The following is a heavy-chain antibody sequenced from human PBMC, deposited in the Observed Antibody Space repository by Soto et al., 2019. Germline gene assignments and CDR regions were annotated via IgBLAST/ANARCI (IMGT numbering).Heavy chain of an antibody. CDR3: ARVRQLVGCFYYYMDV. CDR2: ISAYNGDT. V-gene: IGHV1-18*01. D-gene: IGHD6-6*01. J-gene: IGHJ6*03. CDR1: GYTFTNYG. Sequence: QVQLLQSGAEVKKPGASVKVSCKASGYTFTNYGITWVRQAPGQGLEWMGWISAYNGDTHYTQRLQGRVTLTTDTSKSTAYMERRGLRSDDTAVYYCARVRQLVGCFYYYMDVWGKGTTVTVSS.